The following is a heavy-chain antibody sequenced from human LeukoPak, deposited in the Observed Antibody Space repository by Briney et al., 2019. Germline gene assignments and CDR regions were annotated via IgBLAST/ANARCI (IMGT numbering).Heavy chain of an antibody. CDR2: IYYSGST. CDR1: GGSISSSSCY. J-gene: IGHJ4*02. Sequence: SETQSLTCTVSGGSISSSSCYWGWIRQPPGKGLEWIGSIYYSGSTYYNPSLKSRVTISVDTSKNQFSPNLSSVTAADTAVYYCARGRDAYKVGYWGQGTLVTVSS. D-gene: IGHD5-24*01. CDR3: ARGRDAYKVGY. V-gene: IGHV4-39*07.